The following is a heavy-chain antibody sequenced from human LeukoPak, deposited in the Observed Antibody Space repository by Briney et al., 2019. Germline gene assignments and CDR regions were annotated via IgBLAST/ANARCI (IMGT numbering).Heavy chain of an antibody. CDR2: ISSSSSYI. CDR3: ARGDYYDSDWFDP. CDR1: GFTFSSYS. J-gene: IGHJ5*02. V-gene: IGHV3-21*01. D-gene: IGHD3-10*01. Sequence: KSGGSLRLPCAASGFTFSSYSMNWVRQAPGKGLEWVSSISSSSSYIYYADSVKGRFTISRDNAKNSLYLQMNSLRAEDTAVYYCARGDYYDSDWFDPWGQGTLVTVSS.